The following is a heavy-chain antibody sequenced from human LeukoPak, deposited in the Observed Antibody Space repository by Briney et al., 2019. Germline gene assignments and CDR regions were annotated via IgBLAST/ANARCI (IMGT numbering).Heavy chain of an antibody. V-gene: IGHV3-33*01. CDR2: IWYDGSNK. CDR1: GFTFSSYG. Sequence: PGRSLRLSCAASGFTFSSYGMHWVRQAPGKGLEWVAVIWYDGSNKYYADSVKGRFTISRDNSKNTLYLQMNSLRAEDTAVYYCARDGWYYDSSGYYRQGLFDYWGQRTLVTVSS. J-gene: IGHJ4*02. CDR3: ARDGWYYDSSGYYRQGLFDY. D-gene: IGHD3-22*01.